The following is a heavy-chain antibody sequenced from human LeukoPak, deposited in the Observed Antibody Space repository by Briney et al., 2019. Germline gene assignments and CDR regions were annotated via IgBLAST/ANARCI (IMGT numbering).Heavy chain of an antibody. CDR2: ISSSSSYI. D-gene: IGHD3-16*01. V-gene: IGHV3-21*01. CDR3: AKDKFGGGIKTGTFDY. J-gene: IGHJ4*02. Sequence: GGSLRLSCAASGFTFSSYSMNWVRQAPGKGLEWVSSISSSSSYIYYADSVKGRFTISRDNAKNSLYLQMNSLRAEDTAVYYCAKDKFGGGIKTGTFDYWGQGTLVTVSS. CDR1: GFTFSSYS.